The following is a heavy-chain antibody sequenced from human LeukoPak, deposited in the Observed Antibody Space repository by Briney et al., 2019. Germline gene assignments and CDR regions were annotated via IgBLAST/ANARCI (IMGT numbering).Heavy chain of an antibody. CDR2: ISHDGHT. V-gene: IGHV4-34*01. J-gene: IGHJ5*02. CDR3: ARDGYSFGRGFDP. D-gene: IGHD5-18*01. CDR1: GGSFIGYY. Sequence: SETLSLTCSVSGGSFIGYYWIWIRQSPGRGLQWIGEISHDGHTNYNPSLESRLTMSVDTSKNQFSLKLNSVTAADTAVYYCARDGYSFGRGFDPWGQGSLVTVSS.